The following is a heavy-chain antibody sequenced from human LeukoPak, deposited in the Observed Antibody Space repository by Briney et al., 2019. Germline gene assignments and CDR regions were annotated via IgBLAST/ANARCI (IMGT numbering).Heavy chain of an antibody. CDR3: ARDRSIVVVPAAISGGSPHHDAFDI. CDR2: IKQDGSEK. D-gene: IGHD2-2*02. J-gene: IGHJ3*02. V-gene: IGHV3-7*01. CDR1: GFTFSSYW. Sequence: GGSLRLSCAASGFTFSSYWMSWVRQAPGKGLEWVANIKQDGSEKYYVDSVKGRFTISRDNAKNSLYLQMNSLRAEDTAVYYCARDRSIVVVPAAISGGSPHHDAFDIWGQGTMVTVSS.